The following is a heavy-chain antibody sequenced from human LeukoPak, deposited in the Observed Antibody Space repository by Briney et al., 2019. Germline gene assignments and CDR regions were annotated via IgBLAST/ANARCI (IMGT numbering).Heavy chain of an antibody. J-gene: IGHJ4*02. Sequence: VASVKVSCKASGGTFSSYAISWVRQAPGQGLEWMGGIIPIFGTANYAQKFQGRVTITADESMSTAYMELSSLRSEDTAVYYCARVSISAAGTKVNFDYWGQGTLATVSS. D-gene: IGHD6-13*01. CDR3: ARVSISAAGTKVNFDY. CDR2: IIPIFGTA. CDR1: GGTFSSYA. V-gene: IGHV1-69*13.